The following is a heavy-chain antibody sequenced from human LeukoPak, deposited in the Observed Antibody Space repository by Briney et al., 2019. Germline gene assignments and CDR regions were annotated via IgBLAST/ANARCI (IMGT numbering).Heavy chain of an antibody. D-gene: IGHD5-18*01. CDR1: GGSFSGYY. J-gene: IGHJ5*02. Sequence: SETLSLTCAVYGGSFSGYYWSWIRQPPGKGLEWIGEINHSGSTNYNPSLKSRVTISVDTSKNQFSLKLSSVTAADTAVYYCARMLRGYSYGYEVCNWFDPWGQGTLVTVSS. V-gene: IGHV4-34*01. CDR2: INHSGST. CDR3: ARMLRGYSYGYEVCNWFDP.